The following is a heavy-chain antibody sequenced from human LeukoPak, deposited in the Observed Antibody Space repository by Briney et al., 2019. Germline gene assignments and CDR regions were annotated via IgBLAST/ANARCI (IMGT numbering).Heavy chain of an antibody. Sequence: PGGSLRLSCAASGFTFSSYWMSWVRQAPGKGLEWVANIKQDGSEKYYVDSVKGRFTISRDNSKNTLYLQVNDLRPEDTAVYYCARDGGDKTAYYGDQFDCWGQGTLVTVSS. CDR2: IKQDGSEK. CDR3: ARDGGDKTAYYGDQFDC. CDR1: GFTFSSYW. V-gene: IGHV3-7*01. D-gene: IGHD3-9*01. J-gene: IGHJ4*02.